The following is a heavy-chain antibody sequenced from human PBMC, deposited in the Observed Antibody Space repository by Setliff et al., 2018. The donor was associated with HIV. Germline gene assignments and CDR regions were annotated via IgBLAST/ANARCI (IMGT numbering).Heavy chain of an antibody. V-gene: IGHV3-7*01. Sequence: GGSLRLSCAASGFTFSRYWMSWVRQAPGKGLEWVANIKQDGSEKYYVDSVKGRFTISRDNAKKSVYLQMNSLRAEDTAVYYCARDLRGYDYGGFDYWGQGTLVTVSS. D-gene: IGHD5-12*01. CDR1: GFTFSRYW. J-gene: IGHJ4*02. CDR2: IKQDGSEK. CDR3: ARDLRGYDYGGFDY.